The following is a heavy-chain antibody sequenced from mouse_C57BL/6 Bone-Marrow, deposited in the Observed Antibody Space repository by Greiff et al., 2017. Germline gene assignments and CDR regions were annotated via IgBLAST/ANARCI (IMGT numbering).Heavy chain of an antibody. V-gene: IGHV5-4*01. CDR1: GFTFSSYA. Sequence: EVQGVESGGGLVKPGGSLKLSCAASGFTFSSYAMSWVRQTPEKRLEWVATISDGGRYTYYPDNVKGRFTISRDNAKNNLYLQMSHLKSEDTAMYYCARDRVYSNPLAYWGQGTLVTVSA. CDR3: ARDRVYSNPLAY. CDR2: ISDGGRYT. D-gene: IGHD2-5*01. J-gene: IGHJ3*01.